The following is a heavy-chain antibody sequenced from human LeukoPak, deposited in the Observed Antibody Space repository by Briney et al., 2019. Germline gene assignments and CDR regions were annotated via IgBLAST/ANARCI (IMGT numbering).Heavy chain of an antibody. J-gene: IGHJ4*02. CDR1: GGSFSGYY. D-gene: IGHD3-3*01. CDR2: INHSGST. V-gene: IGHV4-34*01. CDR3: ARGIRYYDFWSGYYSYFDY. Sequence: SETLSLTCAVYGGSFSGYYWSWIRQPPGKGLEWIGEINHSGSTNYNPSLKSRVTISVDTSKNQFSLKLSSATAADTAVYYCARGIRYYDFWSGYYSYFDYWGQGTLVTVSS.